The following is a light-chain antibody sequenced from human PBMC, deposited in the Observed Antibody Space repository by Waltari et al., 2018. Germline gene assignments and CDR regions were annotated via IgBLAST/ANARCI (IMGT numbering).Light chain of an antibody. Sequence: DIQLTQSPSSLSASVGERVTITCRASQTIVRSLNWYQQQPGKAPKLLIYAASNLQSGVPSRFRGSGSGTDFTLTIASLQPEDVATYYCQQSFTTPTFGGGTTVDIK. CDR2: AAS. CDR1: QTIVRS. CDR3: QQSFTTPT. J-gene: IGKJ4*01. V-gene: IGKV1-39*01.